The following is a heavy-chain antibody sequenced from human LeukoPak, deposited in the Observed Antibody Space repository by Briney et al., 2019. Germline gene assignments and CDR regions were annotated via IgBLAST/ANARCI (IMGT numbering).Heavy chain of an antibody. CDR2: ISSYSSYI. Sequence: PGGSLRLSCAASGFTFSTSRMNWVRQAPGKGLEWISSISSYSSYIYYADSVQGRFTISRDNAIHSLYLQMNGLRAEDTAVYYCARDEGDTSDHFSNRPYYFDYWGRGTLVTVSS. CDR3: ARDEGDTSDHFSNRPYYFDY. J-gene: IGHJ4*02. D-gene: IGHD3-22*01. CDR1: GFTFSTSR. V-gene: IGHV3-21*01.